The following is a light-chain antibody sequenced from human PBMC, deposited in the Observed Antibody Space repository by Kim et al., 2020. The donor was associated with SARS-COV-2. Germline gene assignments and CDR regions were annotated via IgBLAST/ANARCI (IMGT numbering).Light chain of an antibody. Sequence: ASVGDRVPIPCRAIQGISSWLAWFQQNPGKAPKPLIYAASSLQIGVPSRFSGIGSGTDFTLPISSLQPEDFATYYFQQANSFPATFGGGTKVEIK. CDR3: QQANSFPAT. CDR2: AAS. J-gene: IGKJ4*01. CDR1: QGISSW. V-gene: IGKV1-12*01.